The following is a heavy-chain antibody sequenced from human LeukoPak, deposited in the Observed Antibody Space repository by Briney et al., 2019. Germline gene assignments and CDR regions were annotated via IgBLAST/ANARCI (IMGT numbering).Heavy chain of an antibody. V-gene: IGHV3-21*01. Sequence: GGSLRLSCSVSGFTSRSYEMNWVRQAPGKGLEWVSSISSSSSYIYYADSVKGRFTISRDNAKNSLYLQMNSLRAEDTAVYYCARDRVAAAGTPWYFDYWGQGTLVTVSS. CDR1: GFTSRSYE. CDR3: ARDRVAAAGTPWYFDY. CDR2: ISSSSSYI. J-gene: IGHJ4*02. D-gene: IGHD6-13*01.